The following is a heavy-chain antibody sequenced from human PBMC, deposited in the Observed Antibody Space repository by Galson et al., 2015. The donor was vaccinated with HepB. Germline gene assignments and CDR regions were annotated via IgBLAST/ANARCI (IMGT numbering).Heavy chain of an antibody. CDR2: ISDSGGNT. D-gene: IGHD3-9*01. CDR1: GFTFSSYA. V-gene: IGHV3-23*01. J-gene: IGHJ4*02. CDR3: AKGIYDILTAFDY. Sequence: SLRLSCAASGFTFSSYAMSWVRQAPGKGLEWVSSISDSGGNTYYADSVKGRFTISRDNSNNTLYLQMNTVRAEDTAVYYCAKGIYDILTAFDYWGQGTLVTASS.